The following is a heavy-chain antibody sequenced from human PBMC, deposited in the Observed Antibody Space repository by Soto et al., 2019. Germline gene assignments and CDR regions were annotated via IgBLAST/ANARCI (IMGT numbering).Heavy chain of an antibody. D-gene: IGHD6-6*01. J-gene: IGHJ6*02. V-gene: IGHV1-69*12. CDR2: IIPIFGTA. CDR3: ASHGLRAARRDYYYYGMDV. CDR1: GGTFSSYA. Sequence: QVQLVQSGAEVKKPESSVKVSCKASGGTFSSYAISWVRQAPGQGLEWMGGIIPIFGTANYAQKFQGRVTITADESTSTAYMELSSLRSEDTAVYYCASHGLRAARRDYYYYGMDVWGQGTTVTVSS.